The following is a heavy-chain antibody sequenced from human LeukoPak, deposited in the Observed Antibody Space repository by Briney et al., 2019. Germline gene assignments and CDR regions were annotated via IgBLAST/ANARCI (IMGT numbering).Heavy chain of an antibody. CDR2: IWYDGSNK. CDR1: GFTFSSYG. J-gene: IGHJ4*02. Sequence: PGGSLRLSCAASGFTFSSYGMHWVRQAPGKGLEWVAVIWYDGSNKYYADSVKGRFTISRDNSKNTLYLQMNSLRAEDTAVYYCARGAYDSSGYWPETPPYYFDYWGQGTLVTVSS. D-gene: IGHD3-22*01. CDR3: ARGAYDSSGYWPETPPYYFDY. V-gene: IGHV3-33*01.